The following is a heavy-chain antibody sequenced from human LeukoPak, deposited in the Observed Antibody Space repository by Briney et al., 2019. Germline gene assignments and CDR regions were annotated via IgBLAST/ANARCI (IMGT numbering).Heavy chain of an antibody. J-gene: IGHJ4*02. V-gene: IGHV3-48*03. CDR2: INRRGSNI. CDR1: GFTFSSYL. CDR3: ARLDGYRSGWDDY. Sequence: PGGSLRLSCAASGFTFSSYLMNWVRQAPGEGLEWVSYINRRGSNIYYADSVKGRFTISTDNTMNSLYLQMNRLRAEDTAVYYCARLDGYRSGWDDYWGEGNLVTVSS. D-gene: IGHD6-19*01.